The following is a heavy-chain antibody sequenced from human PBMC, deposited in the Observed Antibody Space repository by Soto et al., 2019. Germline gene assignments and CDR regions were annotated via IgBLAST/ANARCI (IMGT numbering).Heavy chain of an antibody. V-gene: IGHV3-11*05. CDR2: IGRRGNYT. Sequence: QAQLLQSGGGLVKPGGSLRLSCAASEFTFSDYYMGWIRQAPGKGLEWIAYIGRRGNYTNYADSVEGRFTISRDNAKNSGYLQRNSLRVEDTATYFCARESDKPATTGYYGMDVWGQGTTVIVSS. D-gene: IGHD1-1*01. J-gene: IGHJ6*02. CDR3: ARESDKPATTGYYGMDV. CDR1: EFTFSDYY.